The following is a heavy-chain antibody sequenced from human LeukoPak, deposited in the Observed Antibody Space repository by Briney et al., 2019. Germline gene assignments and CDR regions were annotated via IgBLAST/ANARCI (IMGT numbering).Heavy chain of an antibody. V-gene: IGHV4-59*12. CDR2: IYYSGGT. CDR3: AGAVHYSATSDQYTGGWYYFDF. Sequence: SETLSLTCTVSGCSISSYYWSWIRQPPGKGLEWIGYIYYSGGTNYNPSLKSRVTISVDTSKNQFSLKLSSVTAADTAVYYCAGAVHYSATSDQYTGGWYYFDFWGQGTLVTVSS. D-gene: IGHD2-15*01. J-gene: IGHJ4*02. CDR1: GCSISSYY.